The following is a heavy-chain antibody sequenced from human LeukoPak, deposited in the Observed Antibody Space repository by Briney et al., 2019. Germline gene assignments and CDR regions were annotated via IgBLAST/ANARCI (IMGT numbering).Heavy chain of an antibody. J-gene: IGHJ4*02. CDR3: ARGLGNDGIFDY. CDR1: GGSISSYY. D-gene: IGHD1-1*01. Sequence: SETLSLTCTVSGGSISSYYWSWIRQPPGKGLEWIGYIYYSGSTNYNPSLKSRVTISIDTSKNQFSLNLSSVTAADTAVYYCARGLGNDGIFDYWGQGTLVTVSS. CDR2: IYYSGST. V-gene: IGHV4-59*01.